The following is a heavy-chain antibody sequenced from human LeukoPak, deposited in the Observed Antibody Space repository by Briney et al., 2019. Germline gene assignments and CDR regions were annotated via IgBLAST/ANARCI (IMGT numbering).Heavy chain of an antibody. J-gene: IGHJ4*02. CDR2: IIPIFGTA. Sequence: SVKVSCKASGGTFSSYAISWVRQAPGQGLEWMGGIIPIFGTANYAQKFQGRVTITADKSTSTAYMELSSLRSEDTAVYYCARDPTRGDLSVYWGQGTLVTVSS. CDR3: ARDPTRGDLSVY. V-gene: IGHV1-69*06. CDR1: GGTFSSYA. D-gene: IGHD7-27*01.